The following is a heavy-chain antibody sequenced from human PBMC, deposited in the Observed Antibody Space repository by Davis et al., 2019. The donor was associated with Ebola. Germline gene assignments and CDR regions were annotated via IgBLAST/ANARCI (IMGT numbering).Heavy chain of an antibody. V-gene: IGHV4-39*01. CDR2: FYYSGTT. J-gene: IGHJ4*02. CDR1: GGSITSNDYY. CDR3: ASLRQTYDSSGYSQPFDY. Sequence: MPSETLSLTCTVSGGSITSNDYYWGWIRQSPGRELEWIGTFYYSGTTFYNPSLKSRITVSVDPSKNQFSLKLSSVTAADTAVYYCASLRQTYDSSGYSQPFDYWGQGSLVTVSS. D-gene: IGHD3-22*01.